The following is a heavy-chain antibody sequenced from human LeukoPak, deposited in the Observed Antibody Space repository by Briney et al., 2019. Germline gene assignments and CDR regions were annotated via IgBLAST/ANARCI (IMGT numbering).Heavy chain of an antibody. V-gene: IGHV3-74*01. CDR2: IKGDGIST. D-gene: IGHD6-19*01. Sequence: GGSLRLSCAASGFDFSSNWMHWVRHAPGQGLVWVSRIKGDGISTFYADSVKGRFTISRDNSKSTLYLQMNSLRAEDTAVYYCAKEAGYSSGWLRNFDYWGQGTLVTVSS. CDR1: GFDFSSNW. J-gene: IGHJ4*02. CDR3: AKEAGYSSGWLRNFDY.